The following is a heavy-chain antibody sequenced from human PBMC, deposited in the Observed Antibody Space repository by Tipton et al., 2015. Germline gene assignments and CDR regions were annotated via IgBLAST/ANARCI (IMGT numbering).Heavy chain of an antibody. V-gene: IGHV3-23*01. D-gene: IGHD2-15*01. CDR3: AKQQVSGGSMGFYYYGMDV. Sequence: SLRLSCAASGFTFTNYAMSWVRQAPGKGLRWVSAISGSGGSTYYADSVNGRFTISRDNSKNTLYLQMNSLRAEDTAVYYCAKQQVSGGSMGFYYYGMDVWGQGTTVTVSS. CDR1: GFTFTNYA. J-gene: IGHJ6*02. CDR2: ISGSGGST.